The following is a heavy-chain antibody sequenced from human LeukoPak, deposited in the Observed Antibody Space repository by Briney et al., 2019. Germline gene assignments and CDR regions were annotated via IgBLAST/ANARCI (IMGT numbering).Heavy chain of an antibody. D-gene: IGHD1-26*01. V-gene: IGHV1-8*01. CDR1: GYSFTSYD. CDR3: ARGGIRIVGATTDLDY. CDR2: MNPNSGNT. Sequence: ASVKVSCEASGYSFTSYDIYWVRQATGEGGEWVGWMNPNSGNTGYVQKFQGRVTMTRNTSISTAYMELSSLRSEDTAVYYCARGGIRIVGATTDLDYWGQGTLVTVSS. J-gene: IGHJ4*02.